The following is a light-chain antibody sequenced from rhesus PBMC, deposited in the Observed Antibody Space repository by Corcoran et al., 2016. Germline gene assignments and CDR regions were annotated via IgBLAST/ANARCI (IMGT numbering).Light chain of an antibody. Sequence: DIVMTQTPLSLPVTPGEPASISCRSSPSLLHSDGYTYLDWFLQKPGQSPQLLIYLGSERASGVPVRFSGRASGTDFTLKISRVEAEDVGIDYCMQATHLPYSFGQGTRVEI. CDR3: MQATHLPYS. V-gene: IGKV2-78*01. CDR1: PSLLHSDGYTY. J-gene: IGKJ2*01. CDR2: LGS.